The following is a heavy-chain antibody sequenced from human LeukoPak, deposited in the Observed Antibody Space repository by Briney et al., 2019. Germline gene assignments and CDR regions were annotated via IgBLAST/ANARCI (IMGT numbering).Heavy chain of an antibody. V-gene: IGHV3-30*03. CDR1: GFTFSIYG. J-gene: IGHJ4*02. CDR2: LSYDASLV. Sequence: GGSLRLSCVASGFTFSIYGMHWVRQAPGKGLERVAYLSYDASLVDYTNSVKGRFTISRDNSKNTLFLQMDSLRAEDTAMYYCARVDCSGSNCYLDYWGQGTLVTVSS. CDR3: ARVDCSGSNCYLDY. D-gene: IGHD2-15*01.